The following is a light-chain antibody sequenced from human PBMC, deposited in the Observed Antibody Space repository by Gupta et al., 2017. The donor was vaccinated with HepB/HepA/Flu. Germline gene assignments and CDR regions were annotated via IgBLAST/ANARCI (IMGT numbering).Light chain of an antibody. V-gene: IGKV1-39*01. CDR2: ATS. CDR3: QQSYSTPVT. CDR1: QSIRNY. J-gene: IGKJ5*01. Sequence: DIQMTKSPSSLSASEGDRVTITCRASQSIRNYLNWYQQKPGKAPKLLIYATSGLQSGVPSRFSGSGSGTDFTLTISSLQPEDFATYYCQQSYSTPVTFGQGTRLEIK.